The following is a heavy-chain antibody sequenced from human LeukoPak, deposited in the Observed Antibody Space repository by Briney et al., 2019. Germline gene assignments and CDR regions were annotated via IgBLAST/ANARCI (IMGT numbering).Heavy chain of an antibody. CDR2: IYYSGST. CDR3: AREGTPHYDSWSEKINNWFDP. V-gene: IGHV4-31*03. D-gene: IGHD3-3*01. Sequence: SETLSLTCTVSGGSISSGGYYWSWIRQHPGKGLEWIGYIYYSGSTYYNPSLKSRVTISVDTSKNQFSLKLSSVTAADTAVYYCAREGTPHYDSWSEKINNWFDPWGQGTLVTVSS. CDR1: GGSISSGGYY. J-gene: IGHJ5*02.